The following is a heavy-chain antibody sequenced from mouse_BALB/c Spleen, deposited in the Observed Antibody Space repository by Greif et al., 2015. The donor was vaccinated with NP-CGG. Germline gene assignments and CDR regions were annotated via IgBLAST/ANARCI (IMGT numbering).Heavy chain of an antibody. Sequence: EVKVVDSGGGLVQPKGSLKLSCAASGFIFNTNAMNWVRQAPGKGLEWVARIRSKSNNYATYYADSVKDRFTISRDDSQSMLYLQMNNLKTEDTAMYYCVRGITTVSFAYWGQGTLVTVSA. CDR1: GFIFNTNA. D-gene: IGHD1-1*01. CDR2: IRSKSNNYAT. CDR3: VRGITTVSFAY. J-gene: IGHJ3*01. V-gene: IGHV10S3*01.